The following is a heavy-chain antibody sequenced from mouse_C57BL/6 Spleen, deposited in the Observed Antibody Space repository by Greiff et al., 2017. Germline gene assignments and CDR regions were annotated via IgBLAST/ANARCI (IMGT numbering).Heavy chain of an antibody. Sequence: EVQLQQSGAELVRPGASVKLSCTASGFNIKDDYMHWVKQRPEQGLEWIGWIDPENGDTEYASKFQGKATITADTSSNTAYLQLSSLTSEDTAVYYCTTRDGYDYAMDDWGQGTSVTVSS. CDR1: GFNIKDDY. J-gene: IGHJ4*01. V-gene: IGHV14-4*01. CDR3: TTRDGYDYAMDD. CDR2: IDPENGDT. D-gene: IGHD2-2*01.